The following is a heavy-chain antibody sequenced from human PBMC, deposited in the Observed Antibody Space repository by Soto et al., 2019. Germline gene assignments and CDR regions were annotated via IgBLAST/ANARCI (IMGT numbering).Heavy chain of an antibody. V-gene: IGHV3-30*18. D-gene: IGHD5-18*01. J-gene: IGHJ4*02. CDR2: ISHDGGTK. Sequence: GGSLRLSCAASGFTFSSYGMHWVRQAPGKGLEWVAVISHDGGTKYYADSAKGRFTISRDNSRNTLYLQMDSLRAEDTAVYYCAKATGQRGSSYEDSSDYWGQGALVTVYS. CDR1: GFTFSSYG. CDR3: AKATGQRGSSYEDSSDY.